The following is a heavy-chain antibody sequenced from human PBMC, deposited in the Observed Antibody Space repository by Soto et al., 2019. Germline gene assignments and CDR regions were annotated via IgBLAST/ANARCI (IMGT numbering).Heavy chain of an antibody. V-gene: IGHV3-66*01. CDR3: ARVHSSSSGLDY. CDR1: GFTVSSNY. CDR2: IYSGGST. J-gene: IGHJ4*02. D-gene: IGHD6-6*01. Sequence: GGSLRLSCAASGFTVSSNYMSWVRQAPGKGLEWVSVIYSGGSTYYADSVKGRFTISRDNSKNTLYLQMNSLRAEDTAVYYCARVHSSSSGLDYWGQGTLVTVSS.